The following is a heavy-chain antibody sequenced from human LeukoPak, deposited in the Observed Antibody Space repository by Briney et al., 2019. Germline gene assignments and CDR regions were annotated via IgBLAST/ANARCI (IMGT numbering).Heavy chain of an antibody. D-gene: IGHD3-3*01. CDR3: AKDHYWSIDY. CDR1: GFTFSNYW. CDR2: TDNAGSIT. V-gene: IGHV3-74*03. J-gene: IGHJ4*02. Sequence: PGGSLRLSCAASGFTFSNYWIHWVRQAPGKGLVWVSRTDNAGSITTYADSVKGRFTISRDIAKNTLYLQMNSLRAEDTGVYYCAKDHYWSIDYWGRGTLVTVSS.